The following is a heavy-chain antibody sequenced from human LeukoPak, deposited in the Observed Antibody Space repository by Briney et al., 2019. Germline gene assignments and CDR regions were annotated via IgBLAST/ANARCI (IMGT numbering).Heavy chain of an antibody. J-gene: IGHJ4*02. Sequence: PGGSLRLSCAASGFTFSSYAMHWVRQAPGKGLEWVAVISYDGSNKYYADSVKGRFTISRDNSKNTLYLQMNSLRAEDAAVYYCARDPEYYDILTGYTFDYWGQGTLVTVSS. D-gene: IGHD3-9*01. CDR1: GFTFSSYA. CDR3: ARDPEYYDILTGYTFDY. CDR2: ISYDGSNK. V-gene: IGHV3-30-3*01.